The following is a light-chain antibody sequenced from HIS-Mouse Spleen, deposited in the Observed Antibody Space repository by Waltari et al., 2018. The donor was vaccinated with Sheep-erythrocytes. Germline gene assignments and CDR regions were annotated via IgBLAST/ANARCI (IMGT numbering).Light chain of an antibody. Sequence: QSALTQPASVSGSPGQSLTISCTGTSRDVGRFTLVPWYQQPPGKAPKLIISEGLKRPSGVSNRFSGSKSGNTASLTISGLQAEDEADYYCCSYAGSSTPWVFGGGTKLTVL. CDR3: CSYAGSSTPWV. CDR2: EGL. J-gene: IGLJ3*02. CDR1: SRDVGRFTL. V-gene: IGLV2-23*01.